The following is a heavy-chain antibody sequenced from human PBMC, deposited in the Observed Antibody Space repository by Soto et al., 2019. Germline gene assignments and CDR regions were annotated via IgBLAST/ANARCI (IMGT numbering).Heavy chain of an antibody. Sequence: EVQLLESGGNLLQPGGSLRLSCAASGFTFSSYAMTWVRQAPEKGLEWVSVISGSGDSTYYADSVKGRFTISRDNSKNTLSLQMNSLRAEDTAVYSCAKASLLNMAPPYYFDSGAQGTLVPVSS. CDR1: GFTFSSYA. CDR3: AKASLLNMAPPYYFDS. CDR2: ISGSGDST. V-gene: IGHV3-23*01. J-gene: IGHJ4*02. D-gene: IGHD3-10*01.